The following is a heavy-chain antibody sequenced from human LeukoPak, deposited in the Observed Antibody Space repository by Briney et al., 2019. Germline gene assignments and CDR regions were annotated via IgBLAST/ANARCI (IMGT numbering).Heavy chain of an antibody. V-gene: IGHV3-23*01. D-gene: IGHD5-18*01. J-gene: IGHJ4*02. CDR1: GFTFGSHA. Sequence: GGSLRLSCEASGFTFGSHAMYWVRQAPGKGLEWVAGIFGSGGSPHYADPVKGRFTISRDNSRNTVYLQINSLRAEDTAVYYCGKTTVGYSSGQKPAWPVDSWGQGTLVTVSS. CDR3: GKTTVGYSSGQKPAWPVDS. CDR2: IFGSGGSP.